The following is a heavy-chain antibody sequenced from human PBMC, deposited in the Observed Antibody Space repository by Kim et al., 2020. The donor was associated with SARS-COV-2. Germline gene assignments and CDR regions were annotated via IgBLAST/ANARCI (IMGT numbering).Heavy chain of an antibody. CDR2: IIPILGIA. V-gene: IGHV1-69*04. J-gene: IGHJ4*02. Sequence: SVKVSCKASGGTFSSYAISWVRQAPGQGLEWMGRIIPILGIANYAQKFQGRVTITADKSTSTAYMELSSLRSEDTAVYYCARAGLQYYFDYWGQGTLVTVSS. CDR1: GGTFSSYA. CDR3: ARAGLQYYFDY.